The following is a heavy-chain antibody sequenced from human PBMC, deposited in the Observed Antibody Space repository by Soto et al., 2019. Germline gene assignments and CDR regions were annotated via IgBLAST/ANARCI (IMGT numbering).Heavy chain of an antibody. V-gene: IGHV4-59*08. J-gene: IGHJ6*01. CDR1: GGSISNFY. CDR2: VPYSGTT. Sequence: QVQLQESGPGLVKPSETLSLTCTVSGGSISNFYWTWIRQPPGKGPEWIGNVPYSGTTNYNPSVSSRVTTSVETATNQLSLNLTSVTAADTAVYYCARHKVAGSDRVGMDVGGQGTTVSVPS. D-gene: IGHD6-25*01. CDR3: ARHKVAGSDRVGMDV.